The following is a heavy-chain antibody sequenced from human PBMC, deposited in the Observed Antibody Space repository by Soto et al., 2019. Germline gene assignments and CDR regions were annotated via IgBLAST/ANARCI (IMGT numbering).Heavy chain of an antibody. D-gene: IGHD1-1*01. CDR3: ARGKSTDAYNPLGY. J-gene: IGHJ4*02. Sequence: PGGSLRLSCAASGFTVSNYYMTWVRQAPGRGRQWVSVIYSAGPTYYADSVKGRFTISRDESKNSLFLQMDNLRAEDTATYYCARGKSTDAYNPLGYWGPGTLVTVSS. CDR1: GFTVSNYY. V-gene: IGHV3-53*01. CDR2: IYSAGPT.